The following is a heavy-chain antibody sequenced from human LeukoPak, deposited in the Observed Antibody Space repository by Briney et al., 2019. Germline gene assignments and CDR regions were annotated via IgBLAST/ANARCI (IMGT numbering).Heavy chain of an antibody. D-gene: IGHD3-10*01. V-gene: IGHV3-30*02. J-gene: IGHJ4*02. CDR1: GFTFSSYG. Sequence: PGGSLRLSCAASGFTFSSYGMHWVRQAPGKGLEWVAFIRYDGSNKYYADSVKGRFTISRDNPKNTLYLQMNSLRAEDTAVYYCAKDLVRGVIITGGYFDYWGQGTLVTVSS. CDR3: AKDLVRGVIITGGYFDY. CDR2: IRYDGSNK.